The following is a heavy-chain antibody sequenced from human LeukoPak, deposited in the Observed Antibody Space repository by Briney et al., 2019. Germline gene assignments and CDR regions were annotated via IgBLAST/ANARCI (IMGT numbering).Heavy chain of an antibody. CDR2: VYPDGNT. D-gene: IGHD1/OR15-1a*01. CDR3: GRIAINANNGMDV. CDR1: GLTVSSNY. V-gene: IGHV3-66*01. Sequence: GGSLRLSCVASGLTVSSNYMSWVRQVPGRGLEWVSVVYPDGNTYYADSAKGRFAISTDISKNTLFLQMDSLRAEDTAVYYCGRIAINANNGMDVWGQGTTVTVSS. J-gene: IGHJ6*02.